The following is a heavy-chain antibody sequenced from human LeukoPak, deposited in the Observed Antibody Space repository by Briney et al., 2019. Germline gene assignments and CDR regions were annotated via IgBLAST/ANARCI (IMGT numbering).Heavy chain of an antibody. Sequence: GGSLRLSCAASGFTVSSNYMTWVRQAPGKGLEWVSVIYKNAITFHADTAKGRFTISRDNSKNTLYLQMNNLRGEDTAVYYCAKQGRRGYSYARSYYFDYWGQGTLVTVSS. V-gene: IGHV3-66*03. J-gene: IGHJ4*02. D-gene: IGHD5-18*01. CDR1: GFTVSSNY. CDR2: IYKNAIT. CDR3: AKQGRRGYSYARSYYFDY.